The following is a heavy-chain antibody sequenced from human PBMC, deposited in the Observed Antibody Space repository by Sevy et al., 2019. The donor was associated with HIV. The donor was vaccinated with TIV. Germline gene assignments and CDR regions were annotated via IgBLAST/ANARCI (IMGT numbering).Heavy chain of an antibody. V-gene: IGHV3-23*01. CDR3: AKDPDRGELHVHFDY. CDR2: ISGSGGST. Sequence: GGSLRLSCAASGFTFSSYAMSWVRQAPGKGLEWVSAISGSGGSTYYADSVKGRFTISRDNSKNTLYLQMNSVRAEGTAVYYCAKDPDRGELHVHFDYWGQGTLVTVSS. CDR1: GFTFSSYA. D-gene: IGHD1-26*01. J-gene: IGHJ4*02.